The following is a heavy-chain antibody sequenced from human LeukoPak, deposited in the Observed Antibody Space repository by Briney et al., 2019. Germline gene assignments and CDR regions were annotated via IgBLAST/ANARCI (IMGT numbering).Heavy chain of an antibody. CDR2: IYYSGST. CDR3: ARDRSHGGNSHYYYGMDV. V-gene: IGHV4-31*03. J-gene: IGHJ6*02. CDR1: GGSISSGGYY. D-gene: IGHD4-23*01. Sequence: PSETLSLTCTVSGGSISSGGYYWSWIRQHPGKGLEWIGYIYYSGSTYYNPSLKSRVTISVDTFKNQFSLKLSSVTAADTAVYYCARDRSHGGNSHYYYGMDVWGQGTTVTVSS.